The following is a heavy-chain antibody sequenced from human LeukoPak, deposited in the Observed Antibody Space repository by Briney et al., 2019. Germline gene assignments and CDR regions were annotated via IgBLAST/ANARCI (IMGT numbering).Heavy chain of an antibody. J-gene: IGHJ4*02. CDR1: GFTFSSYE. Sequence: GGSLRLSCAASGFTFSSYEMNWVRQAPGKGLEWVSCISSSGSTIYYADSVKGRFTISRDNAKNSLYLQMNSLRAEDTAVYYCARADWDTAMIDYWGQGTLVTVSS. CDR2: ISSSGSTI. CDR3: ARADWDTAMIDY. D-gene: IGHD5-18*01. V-gene: IGHV3-48*03.